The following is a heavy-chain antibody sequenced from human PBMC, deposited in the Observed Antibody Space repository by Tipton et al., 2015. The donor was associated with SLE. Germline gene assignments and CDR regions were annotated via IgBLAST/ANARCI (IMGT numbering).Heavy chain of an antibody. CDR3: AREKENTGWFWLNAFDV. CDR2: IYTSGST. CDR1: GGSISSGNYY. J-gene: IGHJ3*01. D-gene: IGHD6-19*01. Sequence: LRLSCTVSGGSISSGNYYWSWMRQPAGKGLEWIGHIYTSGSTNYNPSLKSRVTISVDTSKNQFSLKLSSVTAADTAIYYCAREKENTGWFWLNAFDVWGRGTLVTVST. V-gene: IGHV4-61*09.